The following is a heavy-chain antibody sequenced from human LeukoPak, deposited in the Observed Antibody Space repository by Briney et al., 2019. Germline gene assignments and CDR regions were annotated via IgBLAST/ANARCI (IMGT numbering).Heavy chain of an antibody. CDR1: GFTFSDYH. D-gene: IGHD3-16*02. Sequence: GGSLRLSCAASGFTFSDYHMSWIRQAPGKGLEWVSYISSGGSTIYYADSVKGRFTISRDNAKNSLYLQMNSLRAEDTAVYYCARGGGVIVPLDAFDIWGQGTMVTVSS. CDR3: ARGGGVIVPLDAFDI. V-gene: IGHV3-11*04. J-gene: IGHJ3*02. CDR2: ISSGGSTI.